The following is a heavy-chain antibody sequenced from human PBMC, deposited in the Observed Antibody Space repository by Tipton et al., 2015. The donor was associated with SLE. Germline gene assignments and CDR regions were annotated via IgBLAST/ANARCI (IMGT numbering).Heavy chain of an antibody. CDR1: GGSISSGSYP. V-gene: IGHV4-61*09. Sequence: TLSLTCTVSGGSISSGSYPWSWIRKPAGKGLEWIGYIYASGSTHYNPSLKSRVTMSVDTSKNHFSLNLTSVTAADTAVYYCARLTSYPDYWGQGTLVTVSS. CDR3: ARLTSYPDY. J-gene: IGHJ4*02. CDR2: IYASGST.